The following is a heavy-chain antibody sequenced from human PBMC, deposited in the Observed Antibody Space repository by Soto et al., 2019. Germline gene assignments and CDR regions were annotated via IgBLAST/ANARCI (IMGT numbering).Heavy chain of an antibody. Sequence: GGSLRLSCAASGFTFSSYGMHWVRQAPGKGLEWVAVISYDGSNKYYADSVKGRFTISRDNSKNTLYLQMNSLRAEDTAVYYCAKDRRYYDSSGYPGYWGQGTLVTVSS. D-gene: IGHD3-22*01. CDR1: GFTFSSYG. J-gene: IGHJ4*02. CDR3: AKDRRYYDSSGYPGY. CDR2: ISYDGSNK. V-gene: IGHV3-30*18.